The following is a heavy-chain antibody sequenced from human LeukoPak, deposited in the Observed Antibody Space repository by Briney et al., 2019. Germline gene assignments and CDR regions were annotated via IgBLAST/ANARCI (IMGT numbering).Heavy chain of an antibody. J-gene: IGHJ5*02. V-gene: IGHV3-21*01. Sequence: SGGSLRLSCAATGFPFSTYIMNWVRQAPGKGLEWVSSISGSSGFIYYADSVKGRSTISRNNAMNSLYLQMDSLRGDDTAVYYCARDYEGDLWGQGTLVTVSS. CDR3: ARDYEGDL. D-gene: IGHD3-22*01. CDR1: GFPFSTYI. CDR2: ISGSSGFI.